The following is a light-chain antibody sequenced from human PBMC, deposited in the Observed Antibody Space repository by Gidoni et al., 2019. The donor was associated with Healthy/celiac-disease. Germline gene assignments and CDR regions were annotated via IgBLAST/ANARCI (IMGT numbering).Light chain of an antibody. V-gene: IGKV3-20*01. CDR3: QQDGRSRT. J-gene: IGKJ1*01. CDR2: GAS. CDR1: QSVSSRY. Sequence: EIVMTQSPCTLSVSPGERATITCRASQSVSSRYLAWYQQKPGHATRLLNYGASSRATGIPDRFSGSGSGTDFTLTISRLEPEDFAVYYCQQDGRSRTFXQXTKVEIK.